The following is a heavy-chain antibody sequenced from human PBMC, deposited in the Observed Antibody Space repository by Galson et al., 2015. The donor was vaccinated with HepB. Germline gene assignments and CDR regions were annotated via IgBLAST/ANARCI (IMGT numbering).Heavy chain of an antibody. CDR1: GFSLSTSGMC. CDR2: IDWDDDK. D-gene: IGHD3-16*01. Sequence: PALVKPTQTLTLTCTFSGFSLSTSGMCVSWIRQPPGKALEWLARIDWDDDKYYSTSLKTRLTISKDTSKNQVVLTMTNMDPVDTATYYCARTEYNYVWGSYPYYFDYWGQGTLVTVSS. J-gene: IGHJ4*02. CDR3: ARTEYNYVWGSYPYYFDY. V-gene: IGHV2-70*11.